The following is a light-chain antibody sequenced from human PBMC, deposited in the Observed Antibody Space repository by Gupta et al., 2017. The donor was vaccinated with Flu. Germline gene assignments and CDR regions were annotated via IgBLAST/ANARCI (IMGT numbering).Light chain of an antibody. CDR2: GAS. J-gene: IGKJ3*01. CDR1: QSVSSSY. CDR3: QQATGT. V-gene: IGKV3-7*01. Sequence: PGERVTLSCRASQSVSSSYLTWYQQKPGQAPRLLIYGASTRATSIPARFSGSGSGTDFTLTISSLQPEDFAVYYGQQATGTFGHGTKVDIK.